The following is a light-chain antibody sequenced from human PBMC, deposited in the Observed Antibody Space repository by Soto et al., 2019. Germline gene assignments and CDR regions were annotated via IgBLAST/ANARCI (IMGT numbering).Light chain of an antibody. CDR1: QRITNY. Sequence: DIQMTQSPSSLSASVGDRVTITCRASQRITNYLAWYQQKPGKVPKLLIYLASTLQSGVPSRFSGSGSGTDFTLTISSLQPEDVATYYCQKYNNAPFTFSPGTRVDIK. V-gene: IGKV1-27*01. CDR3: QKYNNAPFT. J-gene: IGKJ3*01. CDR2: LAS.